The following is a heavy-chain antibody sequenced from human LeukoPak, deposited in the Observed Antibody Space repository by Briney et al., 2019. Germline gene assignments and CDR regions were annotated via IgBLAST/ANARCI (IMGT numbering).Heavy chain of an antibody. Sequence: SGGSLRLSCAASGLAFSSYAMSWVRQAPGKGLEWVSTISVASNTFYADSVKGRFTISRDNSRNTLYLQMNSLRAEDTAVYYCAKDPELQLWIAAFFDYWGQGTLVTVSS. V-gene: IGHV3-23*01. D-gene: IGHD5-18*01. CDR2: ISVASNT. CDR1: GLAFSSYA. J-gene: IGHJ4*02. CDR3: AKDPELQLWIAAFFDY.